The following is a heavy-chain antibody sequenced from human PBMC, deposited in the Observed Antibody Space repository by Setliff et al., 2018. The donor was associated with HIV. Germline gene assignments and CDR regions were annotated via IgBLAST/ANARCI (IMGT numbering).Heavy chain of an antibody. Sequence: ASVKVSCKASGYTFTGYYTHWVRQAPGQGLEWMGWINPNSGGTNYAQKFQGRVTMTRDTPISTAYMELSRLRSDDTAVYYCARERGATVLTYGMDVWGQGTTVTVSS. V-gene: IGHV1-2*02. D-gene: IGHD1-26*01. CDR1: GYTFTGYY. CDR3: ARERGATVLTYGMDV. CDR2: INPNSGGT. J-gene: IGHJ6*02.